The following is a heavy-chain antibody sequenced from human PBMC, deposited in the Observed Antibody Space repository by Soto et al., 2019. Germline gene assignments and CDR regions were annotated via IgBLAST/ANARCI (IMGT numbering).Heavy chain of an antibody. Sequence: GGALRLSCAASVFPFSFYSMNWVRPAPGKGLEWISYITSTSSAINYADSVRGRFTISRDNAMRSLFLHMNSLRAEDTAVYYCARVHSSSYHYFDYWGQGTLVTVSS. CDR3: ARVHSSSYHYFDY. CDR1: VFPFSFYS. D-gene: IGHD6-13*01. J-gene: IGHJ4*02. CDR2: ITSTSSAI. V-gene: IGHV3-48*01.